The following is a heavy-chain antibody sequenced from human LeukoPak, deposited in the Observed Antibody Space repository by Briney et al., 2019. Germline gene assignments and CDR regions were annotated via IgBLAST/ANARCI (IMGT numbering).Heavy chain of an antibody. CDR1: VYTLTELS. D-gene: IGHD7-27*01. J-gene: IGHJ6*03. V-gene: IGHV1-24*01. Sequence: ASVKVSCKVSVYTLTELSMHWVRQAPGKGLEWMGGFDPEDGETIYAQKFQGRVTMTEDTSTDTAYMELSSLRSEDTAVYYCATALGTPGYYYYYMDVWGKGTTVTVSS. CDR2: FDPEDGET. CDR3: ATALGTPGYYYYYMDV.